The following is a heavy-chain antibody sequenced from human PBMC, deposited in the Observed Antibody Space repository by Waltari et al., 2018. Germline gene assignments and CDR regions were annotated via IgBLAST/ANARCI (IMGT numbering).Heavy chain of an antibody. CDR3: AKGRSMYYDFSVDP. Sequence: QVQLVESGGGVVQPGGSLRLSCTASGFIVTTYGMHWVRQAPGKGLDWVAFIGHDWNEKHYADSVKGRFTISRDNSNKMLYLEMNSLRPEDTAVYYCAKGRSMYYDFSVDPWGQGTLVTVSS. CDR1: GFIVTTYG. V-gene: IGHV3-30*02. D-gene: IGHD3-16*01. CDR2: IGHDWNEK. J-gene: IGHJ5*02.